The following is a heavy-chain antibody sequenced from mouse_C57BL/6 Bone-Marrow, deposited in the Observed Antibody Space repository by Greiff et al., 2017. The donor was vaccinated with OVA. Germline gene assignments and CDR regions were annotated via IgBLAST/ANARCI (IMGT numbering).Heavy chain of an antibody. CDR2: INYDGSST. Sequence: EVKLMESEGGLVQPGSSMKLSCTASGFTFSDYYMAWVRQVPEKGLEWVANINYDGSSTYYLDSLKSRFIISRDNAKNILYLQMSSLKSEDTATYYCARVLITTVVATDYFDYWGQGTTLTVSS. J-gene: IGHJ2*01. CDR1: GFTFSDYY. D-gene: IGHD1-1*01. V-gene: IGHV5-16*01. CDR3: ARVLITTVVATDYFDY.